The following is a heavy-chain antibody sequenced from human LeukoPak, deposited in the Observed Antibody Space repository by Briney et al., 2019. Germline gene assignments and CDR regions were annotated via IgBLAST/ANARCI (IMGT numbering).Heavy chain of an antibody. Sequence: TSETLSLTCTVSGVSISSSSYYWGWIRQPPGKGLEWIGTIYYSGSTYYNPSLKSRVTISGDTSKNQFSLKLSPVTAADTAVYYCARDRPLYCGGGSCSTHFDYWGQGTLVTVSS. CDR3: ARDRPLYCGGGSCSTHFDY. CDR2: IYYSGST. CDR1: GVSISSSSYY. J-gene: IGHJ4*02. V-gene: IGHV4-39*07. D-gene: IGHD2-15*01.